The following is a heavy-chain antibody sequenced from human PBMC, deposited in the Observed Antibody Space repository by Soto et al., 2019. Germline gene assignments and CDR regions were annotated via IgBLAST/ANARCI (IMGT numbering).Heavy chain of an antibody. V-gene: IGHV4-59*01. Sequence: PSETLSLTCTVSGGSISSYYWSWIRQPPGKGLEWIGYIYYSGSTNYNPSLKSRVTISVDTSKNQFSLKLSSVTAADTAVYYCARGRGDYPEDKPNKSNWFDPWGQGTLVTVSS. CDR3: ARGRGDYPEDKPNKSNWFDP. D-gene: IGHD4-17*01. CDR2: IYYSGST. CDR1: GGSISSYY. J-gene: IGHJ5*02.